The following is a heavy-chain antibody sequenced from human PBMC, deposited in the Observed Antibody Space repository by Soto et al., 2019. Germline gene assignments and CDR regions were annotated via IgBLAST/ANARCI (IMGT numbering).Heavy chain of an antibody. D-gene: IGHD2-21*02. CDR2: ISGYNGNT. V-gene: IGHV1-18*01. J-gene: IGHJ6*02. Sequence: QVVLEQSGGEVKKPGASVKVSCKASGYSFSGYSITWVRQAPGQGLEWMGRISGYNGNTNYARTLRGRLTLTTDTSTSTAYMELGSLTSDDTAVYYCARDVFCGGDPACRDMDVWGQGTTVTVTS. CDR1: GYSFSGYS. CDR3: ARDVFCGGDPACRDMDV.